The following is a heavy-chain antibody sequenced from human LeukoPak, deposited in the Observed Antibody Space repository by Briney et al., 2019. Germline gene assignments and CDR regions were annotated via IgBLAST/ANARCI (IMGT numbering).Heavy chain of an antibody. CDR1: GGPISSYY. V-gene: IGHV4-4*09. J-gene: IGHJ4*02. CDR3: ARERVDYLRDGVFDY. Sequence: RTSETLSLTCTVSGGPISSYYWSWIRQPPGKGLEWIGYIFTSGSTNYNPSLRSRVTISLDTSKNQFSLTLSSVTAADTAAYYCARERVDYLRDGVFDYWGQGTLVTVSS. CDR2: IFTSGST. D-gene: IGHD5-24*01.